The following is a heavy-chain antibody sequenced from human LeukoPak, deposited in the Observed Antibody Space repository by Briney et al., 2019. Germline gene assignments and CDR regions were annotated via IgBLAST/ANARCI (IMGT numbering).Heavy chain of an antibody. CDR1: GYTFTGYY. CDR2: INPNSGGT. J-gene: IGHJ4*02. D-gene: IGHD5-18*01. V-gene: IGHV1-2*02. Sequence: ASVKVSCKASGYTFTGYYMHWVRQAPGQGLEWMGWINPNSGGTNYAQKFQGRVTMTRDTSISTAYMELSRLRSDDTAVHYCARERVNLKGQLWPRGPFDYWGQGTLVTVSS. CDR3: ARERVNLKGQLWPRGPFDY.